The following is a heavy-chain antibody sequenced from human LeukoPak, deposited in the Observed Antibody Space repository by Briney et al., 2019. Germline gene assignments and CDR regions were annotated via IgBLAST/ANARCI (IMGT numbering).Heavy chain of an antibody. CDR3: AREGYDFWSGYEYNWFDP. Sequence: GGSLRLSCAASGFTFSSYWMSWVRQAPGKGLEWVANIKQDGSEKYYVDSVKGRFTISRDNAKNSLYLQMNSLRAEDTAVYYCAREGYDFWSGYEYNWFDPWGQGTLVTVSS. J-gene: IGHJ5*02. CDR2: IKQDGSEK. V-gene: IGHV3-7*03. D-gene: IGHD3-3*01. CDR1: GFTFSSYW.